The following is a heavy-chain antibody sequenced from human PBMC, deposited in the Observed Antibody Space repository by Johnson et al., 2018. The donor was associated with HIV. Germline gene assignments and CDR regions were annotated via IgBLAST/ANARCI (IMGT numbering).Heavy chain of an antibody. V-gene: IGHV3-30*14. CDR1: GFTFSSYA. D-gene: IGHD3-9*01. CDR2: ISYDGSNK. CDR3: ARDGRDLVTRGSFDI. Sequence: VQLVESGGGVVQPGRSLRLSCAASGFTFSSYAMHWVRQAPGKGLEWVAVISYDGSNKYYADSVKGRFTISRHNSKNTLYLQMNSLRPEETAVYYCARDGRDLVTRGSFDIWGQGTVVTVSS. J-gene: IGHJ3*02.